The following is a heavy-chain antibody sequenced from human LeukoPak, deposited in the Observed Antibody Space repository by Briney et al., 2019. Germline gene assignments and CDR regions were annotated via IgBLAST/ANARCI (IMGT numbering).Heavy chain of an antibody. Sequence: GGSLRLSCAAPEFTLSSYVLNWVPQAPRKGPERVSSIRSSSSYIYYTNSVRGRFTISRDNAKTSLYHQINRLRAEDTAVYFCARDGTTGTTGYFDYWAREPWSPSP. CDR2: IRSSSSYI. CDR1: EFTLSSYV. D-gene: IGHD1-1*01. V-gene: IGHV3-21*01. CDR3: ARDGTTGTTGYFDY. J-gene: IGHJ4*02.